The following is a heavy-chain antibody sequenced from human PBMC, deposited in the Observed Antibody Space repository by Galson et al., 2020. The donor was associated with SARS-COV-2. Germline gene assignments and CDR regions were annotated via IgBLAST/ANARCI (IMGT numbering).Heavy chain of an antibody. J-gene: IGHJ3*02. D-gene: IGHD3-10*01. V-gene: IGHV3-23*01. Sequence: GGSLRLSCAASGFTFSTYAMSWVRLAPGKGLEWVSAISGSGGSAYYADSVKGRFTISRDNSKNTLYLQMNSLRAEDTAVYYCTRDLWLRGLDAFDIWGQGTMVTVSS. CDR2: ISGSGGSA. CDR1: GFTFSTYA. CDR3: TRDLWLRGLDAFDI.